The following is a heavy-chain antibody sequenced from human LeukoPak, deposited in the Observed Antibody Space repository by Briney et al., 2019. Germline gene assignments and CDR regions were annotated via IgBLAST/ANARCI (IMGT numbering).Heavy chain of an antibody. Sequence: PSETLSLTCAAYGGSFSGYYWSWIRQPPGKGLEWIGEINHSGSTNYNPSLKSRVTISVDTSKNQFSLKLSSVTAPDTAVYYCARVRGDCSAFDYWGQGTLVTVSS. CDR2: INHSGST. CDR3: ARVRGDCSAFDY. D-gene: IGHD2-21*02. CDR1: GGSFSGYY. J-gene: IGHJ4*02. V-gene: IGHV4-34*01.